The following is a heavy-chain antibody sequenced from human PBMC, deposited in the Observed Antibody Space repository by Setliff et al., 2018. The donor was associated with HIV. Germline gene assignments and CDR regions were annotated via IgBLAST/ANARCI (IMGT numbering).Heavy chain of an antibody. CDR3: ARSTLTGEDAFDI. V-gene: IGHV1-3*01. CDR1: GYTFTNNV. Sequence: ASVKVSCKASGYTFTNNVIHWVRQAPGQRLEWMGWIHAGSGDTQYSQKFQGRVTMTRNTSISTAYMELSSLRSEDTAVYYCARSTLTGEDAFDIWGQGTMVTVSS. J-gene: IGHJ3*02. CDR2: IHAGSGDT. D-gene: IGHD7-27*01.